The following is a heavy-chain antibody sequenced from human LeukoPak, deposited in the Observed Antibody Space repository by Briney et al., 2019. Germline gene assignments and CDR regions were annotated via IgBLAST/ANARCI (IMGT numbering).Heavy chain of an antibody. CDR3: AREPTVTTAFDY. D-gene: IGHD4-17*01. J-gene: IGHJ4*02. Sequence: RPGGSLRLSCAASGFTFSSYAMHWVRQAPGKGLEWVAVISYDGSNKCYADSVKGRFTISRDNSKNTLYLQMNSLRAEDTAVYYCAREPTVTTAFDYWGQGTLVTVSS. CDR1: GFTFSSYA. CDR2: ISYDGSNK. V-gene: IGHV3-30-3*01.